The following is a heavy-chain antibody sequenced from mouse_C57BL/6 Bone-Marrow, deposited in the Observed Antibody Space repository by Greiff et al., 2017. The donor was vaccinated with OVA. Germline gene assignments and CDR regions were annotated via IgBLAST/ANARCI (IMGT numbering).Heavy chain of an antibody. CDR1: GYTFTDYC. D-gene: IGHD1-1*01. Sequence: QVQLQQSGPELVKPGASVKISCKASGYTFTDYCINWVKQRPGQGLEWIGWIFPGSGSTYYNEKFKGKATLTVDKSSSTAYMLLSSLTSEDSAVYFSARGNYGSRKWYFEVWGTGTTVTVSS. V-gene: IGHV1-75*01. CDR3: ARGNYGSRKWYFEV. CDR2: IFPGSGST. J-gene: IGHJ1*03.